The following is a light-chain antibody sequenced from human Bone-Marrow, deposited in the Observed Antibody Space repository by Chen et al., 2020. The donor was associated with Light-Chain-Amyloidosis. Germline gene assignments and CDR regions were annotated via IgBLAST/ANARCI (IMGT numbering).Light chain of an antibody. CDR1: QSLLPSNNGYNY. CDR3: MQALQTPWT. J-gene: IGKJ1*01. CDR2: LAS. Sequence: EIVMTQSPLSLPVTPGEPASISCRSNQSLLPSNNGYNYLNWFLQKPGQSPQLLIYLASTRASGVPDRFSGSGSGTDFTLKISRVEAEDVGVYYCMQALQTPWTFGLGTKVDIK. V-gene: IGKV2-28*01.